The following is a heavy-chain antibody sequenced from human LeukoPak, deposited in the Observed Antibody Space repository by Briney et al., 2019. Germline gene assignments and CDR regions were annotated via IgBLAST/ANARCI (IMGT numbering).Heavy chain of an antibody. D-gene: IGHD2-15*01. CDR2: LNPNSGGT. CDR3: ARGTRRVLAAISHDLEVMFVDY. CDR1: GYTFTGYY. V-gene: IGHV1-2*02. J-gene: IGHJ4*02. Sequence: ASVKVSCKASGYTFTGYYMHWVREAPGQGLEWMGWLNPNSGGTNYAQKFQGRVTMTRDTSISTAYMELSRLRSDDTAVYYCARGTRRVLAAISHDLEVMFVDYWGQGTLVTVSS.